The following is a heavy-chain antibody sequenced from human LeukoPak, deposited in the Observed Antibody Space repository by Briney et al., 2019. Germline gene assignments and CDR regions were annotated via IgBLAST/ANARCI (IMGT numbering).Heavy chain of an antibody. CDR1: GYTFTSYA. CDR2: IIPIFGTA. CDR3: ATLQGRQYYYYGMDV. Sequence: ASVKVSCKASGYTFTSYAMHWVRQAPGQGLEWMGGIIPIFGTANYAQKFQGRVTITADESTSTAYMELSSLRSEDTAVYYCATLQGRQYYYYGMDVWGQGTTVTVSS. V-gene: IGHV1-69*13. J-gene: IGHJ6*02.